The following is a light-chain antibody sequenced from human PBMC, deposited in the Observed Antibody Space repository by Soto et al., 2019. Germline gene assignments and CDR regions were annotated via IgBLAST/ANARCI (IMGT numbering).Light chain of an antibody. CDR3: LQDFNYPWT. V-gene: IGKV1-6*01. J-gene: IGKJ1*01. Sequence: AIQMTQSPSSLSASVGDRVTITCRSSQGIGKDLAWFQQRPGKAPKLLIYAATGLQSGVPSRFSGSGSGTDFTLTISSLQPEDFATYYCLQDFNYPWTFGQGTKVDIK. CDR1: QGIGKD. CDR2: AAT.